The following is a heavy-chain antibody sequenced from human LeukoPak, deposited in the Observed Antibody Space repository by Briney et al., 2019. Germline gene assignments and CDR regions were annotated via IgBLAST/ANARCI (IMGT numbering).Heavy chain of an antibody. CDR2: IDYSGNT. V-gene: IGHV4-59*01. Sequence: SETLSLTCTVSGGSISSYYWTWLRQPPGKGLEWIGNIDYSGNTKYNPSLKSRVTISVDTSKNQFSLKLSSVTAADTAVFFCARWYYDSSGYRYFDYWGQGTLVTVSS. J-gene: IGHJ4*02. CDR3: ARWYYDSSGYRYFDY. D-gene: IGHD3-22*01. CDR1: GGSISSYY.